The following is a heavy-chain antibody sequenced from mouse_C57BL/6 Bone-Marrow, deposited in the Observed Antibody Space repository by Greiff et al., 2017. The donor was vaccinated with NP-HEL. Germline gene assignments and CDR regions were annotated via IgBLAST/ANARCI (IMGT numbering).Heavy chain of an antibody. D-gene: IGHD2-4*01. CDR3: ARYDYYYFDG. CDR2: ISDGGSYT. J-gene: IGHJ2*01. Sequence: EVKLVESGGGLVKPGGSLKLSCAASGFTFSSYAMSWVRQTPEKRLEWVATISDGGSYTYYPGHVKGRFTISIGQYKNNLYLQMSHLKSGDTAMYYCARYDYYYFDGWGQGTTRTVSA. V-gene: IGHV5-4*03. CDR1: GFTFSSYA.